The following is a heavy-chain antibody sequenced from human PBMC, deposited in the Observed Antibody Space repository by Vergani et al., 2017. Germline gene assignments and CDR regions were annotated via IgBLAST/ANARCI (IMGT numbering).Heavy chain of an antibody. J-gene: IGHJ4*02. V-gene: IGHV3-30*02. Sequence: QVQLVESGGGVVQRGGSLRLSCATSGVTLSNYDMKGIRQGPGKGMEFVAFIQFDGSNQYYADSVKGRFTLSRDFSKNTLYLQRNSLRTADTATYYCAKHFRGWGIDYWGQGTQVIVSS. CDR2: IQFDGSNQ. CDR3: AKHFRGWGIDY. CDR1: GVTLSNYD. D-gene: IGHD3-16*01.